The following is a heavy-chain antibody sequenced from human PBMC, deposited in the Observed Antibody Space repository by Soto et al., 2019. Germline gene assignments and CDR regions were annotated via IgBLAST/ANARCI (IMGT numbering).Heavy chain of an antibody. D-gene: IGHD3-22*01. J-gene: IGHJ5*02. CDR2: MYYSGTT. V-gene: IGHV4-39*01. Sequence: PSETLSLTCTVSGGSISSTTYSWGWIRQPPGKGLEWIGSMYYSGTTYSNPSLQSRVTISVDTSNNQFSLKLTSVTAADTAVYYCARVGPWVPYYYDSSPYTFENWFDPWGQGTLVTVS. CDR3: ARVGPWVPYYYDSSPYTFENWFDP. CDR1: GGSISSTTYS.